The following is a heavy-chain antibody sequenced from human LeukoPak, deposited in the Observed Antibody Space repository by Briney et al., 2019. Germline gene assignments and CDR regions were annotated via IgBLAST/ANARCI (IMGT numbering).Heavy chain of an antibody. J-gene: IGHJ4*02. CDR3: AREGGFYRPLDY. CDR1: GGSISSYY. Sequence: SETLSLTCTVSGGSISSYYWSWVRQPPGKGLEWIGEVHLDGRTNYNPSLKSRLIMSVDLPENHISLKLTSVTAADTAVYYCAREGGFYRPLDYSGQGTLVTVSS. CDR2: VHLDGRT. V-gene: IGHV4-59*12. D-gene: IGHD3-3*01.